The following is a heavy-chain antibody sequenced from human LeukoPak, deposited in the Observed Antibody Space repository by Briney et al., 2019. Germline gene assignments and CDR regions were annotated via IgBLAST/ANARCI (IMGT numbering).Heavy chain of an antibody. V-gene: IGHV4-34*01. CDR3: ARKGYCSGGSCYDY. Sequence: SETLSLTCAVYGGSFSGYYWSWIRQPPGKGLEWIGEINHSGSTNYNPSLKSRVTISVDTSKNQFSLKLSSVTAADTAVYYCARKGYCSGGSCYDYWGQGTLVTVSS. D-gene: IGHD2-15*01. J-gene: IGHJ4*02. CDR1: GGSFSGYY. CDR2: INHSGST.